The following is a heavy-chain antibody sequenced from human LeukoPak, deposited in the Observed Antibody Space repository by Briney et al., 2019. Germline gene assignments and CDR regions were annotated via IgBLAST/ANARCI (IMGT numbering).Heavy chain of an antibody. J-gene: IGHJ4*02. Sequence: PGGSLRLSCAASGFTFSAYNMNWVRQAPGKGLEWLLFISSSGNTIYYADSVEGRFTISRDNAEKSLFLHMNNLRGEDTAVYYCAREALGARRDFDFWGQGTLVTVSS. CDR1: GFTFSAYN. CDR2: ISSSGNTI. CDR3: AREALGARRDFDF. V-gene: IGHV3-48*04. D-gene: IGHD1-26*01.